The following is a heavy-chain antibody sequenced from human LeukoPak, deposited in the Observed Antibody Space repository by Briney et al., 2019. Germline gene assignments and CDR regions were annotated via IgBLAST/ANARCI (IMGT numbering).Heavy chain of an antibody. J-gene: IGHJ6*02. CDR1: GYTLTELS. D-gene: IGHD2-2*01. Sequence: ASVKVSCKVSGYTLTELSMHWVRQAPGKGLEWMGGFDPEDGETIYAQKFQGRVTMTEDTSTDTAYMELSSLRSEDTAVYYCATNSVVPAASYYYYYYGMDVWGQGTTVTVSS. V-gene: IGHV1-24*01. CDR2: FDPEDGET. CDR3: ATNSVVPAASYYYYYYGMDV.